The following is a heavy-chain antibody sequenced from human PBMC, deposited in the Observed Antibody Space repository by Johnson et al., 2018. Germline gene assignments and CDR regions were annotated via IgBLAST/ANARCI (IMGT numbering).Heavy chain of an antibody. CDR3: ARDPRERGDGWFDP. CDR1: GFTFSSYG. CDR2: IWYDGSNK. V-gene: IGHV3-33*01. Sequence: QVQLVQSGGGVVQXGRSLRLSCAASGFTFSSYGMHWVRQAPGKGLEWVAVIWYDGSNKYYADSVQGRFPISRDNSKNTLYLQMNSLSAEDTAVYYWARDPRERGDGWFDPWGQGTLVTVSS. D-gene: IGHD2-21*01. J-gene: IGHJ5*02.